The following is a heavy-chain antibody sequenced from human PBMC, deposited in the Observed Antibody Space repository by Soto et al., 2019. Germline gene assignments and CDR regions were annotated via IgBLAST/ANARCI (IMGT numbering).Heavy chain of an antibody. D-gene: IGHD6-13*01. CDR1: GYTFTSYG. Sequence: ASVKVSCKASGYTFTSYGISWVRQAPGQGLEWMGWISAYNGNTNYAQKLQGRVTMTTDTSTSTAYMELRSLRSDDTAVYYCARDHSSSSYFYYYGMDVWGQGTTVTVSS. CDR2: ISAYNGNT. J-gene: IGHJ6*02. CDR3: ARDHSSSSYFYYYGMDV. V-gene: IGHV1-18*04.